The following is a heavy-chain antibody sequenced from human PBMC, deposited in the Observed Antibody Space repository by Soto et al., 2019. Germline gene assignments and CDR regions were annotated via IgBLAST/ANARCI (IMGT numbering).Heavy chain of an antibody. CDR1: GFTFTTFG. V-gene: IGHV3-30*18. D-gene: IGHD4-17*01. J-gene: IGHJ6*01. CDR3: AKDLQAYGDYNYYYYGMDV. Sequence: QVQLVESGGGVVQPGGSLRLSCTASGFTFTTFGIHWVRQAPGKGLAWVALISYDGHNKYYSDSVKGRFTISRDNYKNTLSLRMISLRAEDTAVYYCAKDLQAYGDYNYYYYGMDVWGQGTTGSVSS. CDR2: ISYDGHNK.